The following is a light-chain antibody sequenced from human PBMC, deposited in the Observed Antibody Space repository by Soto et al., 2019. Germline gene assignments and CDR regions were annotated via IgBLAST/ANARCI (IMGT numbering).Light chain of an antibody. J-gene: IGKJ1*01. Sequence: DIQLTQSPSFLSASVGDRVTITCRASQGISSFLAWYQQKPPKAPELLIYGASTLQSGVPSRFSGSGSGTEFTLTISSLQPEDFATYYCQQSYSTPWTFGQGTKVDIK. CDR2: GAS. V-gene: IGKV1-9*01. CDR3: QQSYSTPWT. CDR1: QGISSF.